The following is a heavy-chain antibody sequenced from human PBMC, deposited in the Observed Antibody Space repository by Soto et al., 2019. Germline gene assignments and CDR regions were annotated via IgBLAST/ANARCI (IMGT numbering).Heavy chain of an antibody. V-gene: IGHV1-69*06. CDR3: ARSDVGYFYGMDV. J-gene: IGHJ6*02. Sequence: QVQLVQSGAEVKKPGSSVKVSCKASGGNFASYAIFWVRQAPGQGLEWMGGIIPIFGTPTYAQKFQGRVTIKADNPTNTADREMNTLTFEDTAVYYCARSDVGYFYGMDVGGQGTTFTVSS. CDR2: IIPIFGTP. D-gene: IGHD3-9*01. CDR1: GGNFASYA.